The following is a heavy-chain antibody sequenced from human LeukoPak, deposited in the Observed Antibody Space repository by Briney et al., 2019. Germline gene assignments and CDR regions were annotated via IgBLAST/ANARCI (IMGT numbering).Heavy chain of an antibody. D-gene: IGHD6-13*01. CDR2: IGTAGDT. CDR1: GFTFSNYD. V-gene: IGHV3-13*04. Sequence: GGSLRLSCAVSGFTFSNYDMHWVRQVPGKGLEWVSAIGTAGDTYYLGSVKGRFTISRENAKSSSYLQMNSLRVGDTAIYYCARVRAAAGANWYFDLWGRGTLATVSS. J-gene: IGHJ2*01. CDR3: ARVRAAAGANWYFDL.